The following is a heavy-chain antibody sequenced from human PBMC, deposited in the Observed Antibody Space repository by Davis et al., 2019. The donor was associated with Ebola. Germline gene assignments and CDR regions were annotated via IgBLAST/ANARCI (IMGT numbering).Heavy chain of an antibody. CDR1: GFSFGDYY. CDR2: IGVGGDIT. CDR3: AKLRLESYDFWGAYIDV. D-gene: IGHD3-3*01. V-gene: IGHV3-23*01. Sequence: PGGSLRLSCAASGFSFGDYYMNWIRQAPGKGLEWVSGIGVGGDITYYADSVKGRFTVSRDNSMNTLYLQMNSLRAEDTAIYYCAKLRLESYDFWGAYIDVWGKGTTVAVSS. J-gene: IGHJ6*03.